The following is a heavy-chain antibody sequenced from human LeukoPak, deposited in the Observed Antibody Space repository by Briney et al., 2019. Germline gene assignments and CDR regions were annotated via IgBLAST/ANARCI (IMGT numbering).Heavy chain of an antibody. V-gene: IGHV1-2*04. CDR3: AREVRSGYDWTFDY. D-gene: IGHD5-12*01. Sequence: ASVKVSCKASGYTFIGYYMHWVRQAPGQGLEWMGWINPNSGGTNYAQKFQGWVTMTRDTSISTAYMELSRLRSDDTAVYYCAREVRSGYDWTFDYWGPGTLVTVSS. CDR2: INPNSGGT. CDR1: GYTFIGYY. J-gene: IGHJ4*02.